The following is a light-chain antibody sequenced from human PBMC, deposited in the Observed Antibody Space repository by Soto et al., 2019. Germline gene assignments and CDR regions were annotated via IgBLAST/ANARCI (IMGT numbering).Light chain of an antibody. CDR3: QNHGTT. J-gene: IGKJ1*01. Sequence: FVLTQSPGNLSLSPGERVTLSCKVSQSVTNSELAWYQQKPGQAPRLLIYAASSRATGIPDRFSGGGSGTDFTLTISRLEPEDYAVYYCQNHGTTFGQGTKVDIK. V-gene: IGKV3-20*01. CDR2: AAS. CDR1: QSVTNSE.